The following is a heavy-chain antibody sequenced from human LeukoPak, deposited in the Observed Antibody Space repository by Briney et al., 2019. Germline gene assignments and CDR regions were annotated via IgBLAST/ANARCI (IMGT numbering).Heavy chain of an antibody. Sequence: ASVKVSCKASGYTFTSYGISWVRQAPGQGLEWMGWISAYNGNTNYAQKLQGRVTMTTDTSTSTAYMELRSLRSDDTAVYYCAADLKDDSSGYYGYYFDYWGQGTLVTVSS. V-gene: IGHV1-18*01. CDR3: AADLKDDSSGYYGYYFDY. CDR2: ISAYNGNT. CDR1: GYTFTSYG. J-gene: IGHJ4*02. D-gene: IGHD3-22*01.